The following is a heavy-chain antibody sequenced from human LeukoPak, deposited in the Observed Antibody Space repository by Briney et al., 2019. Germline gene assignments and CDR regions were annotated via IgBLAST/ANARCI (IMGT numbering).Heavy chain of an antibody. CDR1: GGTFSSYA. CDR3: AESGAPQDTTPRLHYGMDV. CDR2: IIPIFGIA. J-gene: IGHJ6*02. D-gene: IGHD1-26*01. Sequence: SSVKVSCKASGGTFSSYAISWVRQAPGQGLEWMGRIIPIFGIANYAQKFQSRVTITADKSTSTAYMELSSLRSEDTAVYYCAESGAPQDTTPRLHYGMDVWGQGTTVTVSS. V-gene: IGHV1-69*04.